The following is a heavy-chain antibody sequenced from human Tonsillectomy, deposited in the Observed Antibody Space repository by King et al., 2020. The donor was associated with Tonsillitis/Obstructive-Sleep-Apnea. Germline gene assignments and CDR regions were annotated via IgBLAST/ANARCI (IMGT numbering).Heavy chain of an antibody. CDR3: ATESGSQQLIPQRWFDP. D-gene: IGHD6-13*01. J-gene: IGHJ5*02. Sequence: EVQLVESGGGLVKPGGSLRLSCAASGFNFSTYSVNWVRQAPGKGLEWVSSISSSSTYIFYADSVKGRFTISRDNAKNSLYLQMNSLIAEDTAVYYCATESGSQQLIPQRWFDPWGQGTLVTVSS. V-gene: IGHV3-21*01. CDR2: ISSSSTYI. CDR1: GFNFSTYS.